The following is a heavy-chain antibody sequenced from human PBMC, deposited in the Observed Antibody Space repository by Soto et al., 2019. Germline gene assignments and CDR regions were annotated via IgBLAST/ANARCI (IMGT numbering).Heavy chain of an antibody. J-gene: IGHJ4*02. CDR3: ARHFYDYLDY. CDR2: IYPGDSDT. V-gene: IGHV5-51*01. CDR1: GYSFTNYW. D-gene: IGHD3-16*01. Sequence: GESLKISCKASGYSFTNYWIGWVRQMPGKGLEWVWIIYPGDSDTRYSPSFQGQVTISVDKSINTAYLQWSSLKASDTAMYYCARHFYDYLDYWGRGTLVTVSS.